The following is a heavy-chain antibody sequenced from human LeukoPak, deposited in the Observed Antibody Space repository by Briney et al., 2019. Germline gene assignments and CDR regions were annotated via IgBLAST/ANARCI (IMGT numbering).Heavy chain of an antibody. CDR3: AKVIGGSSAWYARGFDY. J-gene: IGHJ4*02. Sequence: GGSLRPSCAASGFTLRTYGIHWVRQAPGKGLEWVAFIRNDESNKYYADSVKGRFTISRDNSKNTLYLQMNSLRAEDTAVYFCAKVIGGSSAWYARGFDYWGQGNLVTVSS. CDR1: GFTLRTYG. V-gene: IGHV3-30*02. D-gene: IGHD2-15*01. CDR2: IRNDESNK.